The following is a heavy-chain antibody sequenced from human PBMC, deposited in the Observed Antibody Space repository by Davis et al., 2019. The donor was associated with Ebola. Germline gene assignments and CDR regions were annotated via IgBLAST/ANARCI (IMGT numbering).Heavy chain of an antibody. Sequence: SVKVSCKASGYTFSDYGISWVRQAPGQGPEWMGGIVPVFGTANYAQKFQGRVTISADISTSTVYMELSSLTSEDTAIYYCARDRENAYVGNSGPFQYWGQGTLVTVSS. D-gene: IGHD4-23*01. CDR3: ARDRENAYVGNSGPFQY. V-gene: IGHV1-69*06. J-gene: IGHJ4*02. CDR1: GYTFSDYG. CDR2: IVPVFGTA.